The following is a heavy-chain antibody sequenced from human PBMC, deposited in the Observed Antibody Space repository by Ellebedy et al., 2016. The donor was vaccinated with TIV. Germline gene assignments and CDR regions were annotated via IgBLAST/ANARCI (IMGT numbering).Heavy chain of an antibody. CDR1: GFTFSDYY. Sequence: GESLKISCAASGFTFSDYYMSWIRQAPGKGLEWVSYISSSGSTIYYADSVKVRFTISRDNAKNSLYLQMNSLRPEDTAVYYCGYSNYYYYSMDVWGKGTTVTVSS. CDR2: ISSSGSTI. V-gene: IGHV3-11*04. CDR3: GYSNYYYYSMDV. J-gene: IGHJ6*03. D-gene: IGHD4-11*01.